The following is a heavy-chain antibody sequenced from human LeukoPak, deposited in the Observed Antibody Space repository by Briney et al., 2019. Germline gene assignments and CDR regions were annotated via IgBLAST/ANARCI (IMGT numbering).Heavy chain of an antibody. CDR3: ARGREPNGDYVL. CDR1: GGSFSGYY. J-gene: IGHJ4*02. CDR2: INHSGST. D-gene: IGHD4-17*01. V-gene: IGHV4-34*01. Sequence: SETLSLTCAVYGGSFSGYYWSWIRQPPGKGLEWIGEINHSGSTNYNPSLKSRVTISVDTFKNQFSLKLSSVTAADTAVYYCARGREPNGDYVLWGQGTLVTVSS.